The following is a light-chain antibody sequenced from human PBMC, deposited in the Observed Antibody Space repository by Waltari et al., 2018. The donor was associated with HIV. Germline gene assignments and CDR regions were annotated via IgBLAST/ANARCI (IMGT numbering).Light chain of an antibody. CDR3: QQRRNSAT. CDR2: DAS. CDR1: QSVSNN. J-gene: IGKJ2*01. V-gene: IGKV3-11*01. Sequence: EIVLTQSPATMCLSTGESDSLSCGASQSVSNNYLAWYQQKPGQAPRLLIYDASNRATGIPARFSGSGSGTDFTLTISSLEPEDFAVYYCQQRRNSATFGQGTKLEMK.